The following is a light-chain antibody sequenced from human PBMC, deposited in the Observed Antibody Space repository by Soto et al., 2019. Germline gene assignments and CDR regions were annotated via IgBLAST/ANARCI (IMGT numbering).Light chain of an antibody. V-gene: IGKV3-11*01. J-gene: IGKJ5*01. Sequence: EIVLTQSPATLSLSPGERATLSCRASQSVSSYLAWYQQKPGQAPRLLIYDASNRATGIPARFSGSGSGTEVTLTISSLEPEDFAVNYCQQRSNWPPITFGHGTRLEIK. CDR1: QSVSSY. CDR3: QQRSNWPPIT. CDR2: DAS.